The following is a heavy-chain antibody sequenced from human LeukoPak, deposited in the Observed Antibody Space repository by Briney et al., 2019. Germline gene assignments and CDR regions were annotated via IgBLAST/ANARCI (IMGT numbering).Heavy chain of an antibody. CDR2: ISGSGGST. Sequence: GGSLRLSCAASGFTFSSYGMSWVRQAPGRGLEWVSAISGSGGSTYYADSVKGRFTISRDNSKNTLYLQMNSLRAEDTAVYYCAKDSVAGVAGIFDYWGQGTLVTVSS. D-gene: IGHD6-19*01. V-gene: IGHV3-23*01. CDR3: AKDSVAGVAGIFDY. J-gene: IGHJ4*02. CDR1: GFTFSSYG.